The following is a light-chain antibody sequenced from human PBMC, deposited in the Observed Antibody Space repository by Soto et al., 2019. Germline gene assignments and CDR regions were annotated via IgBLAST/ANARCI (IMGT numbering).Light chain of an antibody. CDR2: DAS. V-gene: IGKV1-33*01. Sequence: DIQMTQSPSSLSASLGDRLTITCQASRDISVYLNWYQQKPGKPPKLLVYDASNLQTGIPSRFSGSGSGTHFTFTISSLQPEDIATYYCQQYDNLPPYTFGQGTTLEIK. J-gene: IGKJ2*01. CDR3: QQYDNLPPYT. CDR1: RDISVY.